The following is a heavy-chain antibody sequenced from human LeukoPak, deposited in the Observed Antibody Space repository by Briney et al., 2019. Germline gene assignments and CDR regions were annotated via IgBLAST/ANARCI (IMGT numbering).Heavy chain of an antibody. CDR1: GGSFSGYY. CDR3: ARQKGSSGWAF. J-gene: IGHJ6*02. CDR2: INHSGST. V-gene: IGHV4-34*01. D-gene: IGHD6-19*01. Sequence: SETLSLTCAVYGGSFSGYYWSWIRQPPGKGLEWIGEINHSGSTNYNPSLKSRVTISVDTSKNQFSLKLSSVTAADTAVYYCARQKGSSGWAFWGQGTTVTVSS.